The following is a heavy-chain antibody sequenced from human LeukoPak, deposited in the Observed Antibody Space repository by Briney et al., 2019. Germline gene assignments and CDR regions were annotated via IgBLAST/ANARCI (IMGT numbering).Heavy chain of an antibody. D-gene: IGHD3-10*01. CDR2: ISYDGSNK. Sequence: PGGSLRLSCAASGFTLSSYAMHWVRQAPGKGLDWVPVISYDGSNKYYADSVKGRFTISRDNSKNTLYLQMNSLRAEDTAVYYCARDFRPYYYGSGSYYSDAFDIWGQGTMVTASS. J-gene: IGHJ3*02. CDR3: ARDFRPYYYGSGSYYSDAFDI. V-gene: IGHV3-30*04. CDR1: GFTLSSYA.